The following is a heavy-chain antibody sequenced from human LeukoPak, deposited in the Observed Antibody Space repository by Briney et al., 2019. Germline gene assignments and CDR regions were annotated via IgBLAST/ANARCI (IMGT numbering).Heavy chain of an antibody. V-gene: IGHV4-59*01. J-gene: IGHJ4*02. Sequence: SETLSLTCTVSGGSISSYYWSWIRQPPGKGLEWIGYIYYSGNTNSNPSLKSRVTISVDTSKNQFSLKLSSVTAADTAVYYCAREGLGVAVAGSFDYWGQGTLVTVSS. CDR1: GGSISSYY. CDR2: IYYSGNT. D-gene: IGHD6-19*01. CDR3: AREGLGVAVAGSFDY.